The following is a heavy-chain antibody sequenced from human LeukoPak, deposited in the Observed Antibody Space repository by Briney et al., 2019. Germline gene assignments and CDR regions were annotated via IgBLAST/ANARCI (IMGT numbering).Heavy chain of an antibody. J-gene: IGHJ5*02. CDR3: ARAPRRYCSGGSCYNWFDP. V-gene: IGHV1-69*13. CDR2: IIPIFGTA. Sequence: ASVKVSCKASGGTLSSYAISWVRQAPGPGLEWMGGIIPIFGTANYAQKFQGRVTITADESTSTAYMELSSLRSEDTAVDYCARAPRRYCSGGSCYNWFDPWGQGTLVTVSS. D-gene: IGHD2-15*01. CDR1: GGTLSSYA.